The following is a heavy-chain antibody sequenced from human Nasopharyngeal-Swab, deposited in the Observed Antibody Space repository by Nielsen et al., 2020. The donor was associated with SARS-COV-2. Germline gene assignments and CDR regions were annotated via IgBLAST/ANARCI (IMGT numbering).Heavy chain of an antibody. J-gene: IGHJ4*02. V-gene: IGHV3-64D*08. D-gene: IGHD6-19*01. CDR2: ISSNGGST. CDR1: GFTFSSYA. Sequence: GESLKISCSASGFTFSSYAMHWVRQAPGKGLEYVSAISSNGGSTYYADSVKGRFTISRDNSKNTLYLQMSSLRAEDTAVYYCSREGGIAVIDYWGQGTLVTVSS. CDR3: SREGGIAVIDY.